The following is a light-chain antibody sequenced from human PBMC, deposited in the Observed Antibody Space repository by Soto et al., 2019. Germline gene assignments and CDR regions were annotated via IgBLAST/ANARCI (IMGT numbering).Light chain of an antibody. CDR1: SRDVGIYNY. J-gene: IGLJ1*01. V-gene: IGLV2-11*01. CDR3: SSYAGSNMGV. Sequence: QSVLTQPRSVSGSPGQSVTVSCTGTSRDVGIYNYVSWYQQRPGTAPKVMIYDVTKRPSGVPDRFSGSKSANTASLTISGLQADDEAEYYCSSYAGSNMGVFGSGTKVTVL. CDR2: DVT.